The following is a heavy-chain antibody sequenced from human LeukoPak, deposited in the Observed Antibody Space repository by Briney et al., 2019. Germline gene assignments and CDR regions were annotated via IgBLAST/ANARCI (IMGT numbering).Heavy chain of an antibody. CDR3: ARGHLGLSP. CDR2: FHNSRTT. J-gene: IGHJ5*02. D-gene: IGHD3-10*01. CDR1: GGSISGYS. Sequence: SETLSLTCTVSGGSISGYSWTWIRQPPGQGLEWIGYFHNSRTTSYNPSLTGRVIISVDTAMNQISLKLNSVTAADTAVYYCARGHLGLSPWGQGTLVTVSS. V-gene: IGHV4-59*01.